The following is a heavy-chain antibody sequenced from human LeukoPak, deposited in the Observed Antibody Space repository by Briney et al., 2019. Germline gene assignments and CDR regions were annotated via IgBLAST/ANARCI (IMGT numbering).Heavy chain of an antibody. CDR1: GYTFTGYY. D-gene: IGHD3-22*01. V-gene: IGHV1-2*02. J-gene: IGHJ6*03. CDR3: ARVSEDSSGYRGKDYYYYYMDV. Sequence: ASVKVSCKASGYTFTGYYMHWVRQAPGQGLEWMGWINPNSGGTNYAQKFQGRVTMTTETSTNTVYMELRSLTSDDTAVYYCARVSEDSSGYRGKDYYYYYMDVWGKGTTVTISS. CDR2: INPNSGGT.